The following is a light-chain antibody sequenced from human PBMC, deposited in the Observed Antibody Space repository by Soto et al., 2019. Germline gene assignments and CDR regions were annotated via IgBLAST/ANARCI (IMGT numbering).Light chain of an antibody. J-gene: IGLJ2*01. Sequence: QSVVTQPPSASGTPGQGVTISCSGSSSNIGVNTVNWYQQLPGTAPKLLIYSNNLRPSGVPDRFSGSKSGTSASLAISGRQSEDEAEYHCASWDDSLNGVVFGGGTKLTVL. V-gene: IGLV1-44*01. CDR2: SNN. CDR3: ASWDDSLNGVV. CDR1: SSNIGVNT.